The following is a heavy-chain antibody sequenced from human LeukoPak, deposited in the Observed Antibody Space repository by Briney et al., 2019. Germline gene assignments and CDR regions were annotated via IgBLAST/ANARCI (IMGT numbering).Heavy chain of an antibody. CDR3: AKKEGRGSDYQIGIDY. D-gene: IGHD2-21*01. V-gene: IGHV3-30*02. J-gene: IGHJ4*02. Sequence: GGSLRLSCAASGFTFSSYGMHWVRQAPGKGLEWVAFIRYDGSNKYYADSVKGRFTIPRDNSKNTLYLQMNSLRAEDTAVYYCAKKEGRGSDYQIGIDYWGQGTLVTVSS. CDR2: IRYDGSNK. CDR1: GFTFSSYG.